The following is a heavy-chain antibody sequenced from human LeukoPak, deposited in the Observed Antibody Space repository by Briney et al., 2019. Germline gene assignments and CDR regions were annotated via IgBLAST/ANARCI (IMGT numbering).Heavy chain of an antibody. CDR1: GFTFSRYW. D-gene: IGHD1-26*01. J-gene: IGHJ4*02. CDR2: MNIDGSEK. Sequence: HPGGSLRLSCAASGFTFSRYWMGWVRQASGKRPEWVANMNIDGSEKYYADSVKGRFTISRDNARNSLYLQMNGLRVEDTAVYYCARDPVEWKLLLDYWGQGTLVTVSS. V-gene: IGHV3-7*01. CDR3: ARDPVEWKLLLDY.